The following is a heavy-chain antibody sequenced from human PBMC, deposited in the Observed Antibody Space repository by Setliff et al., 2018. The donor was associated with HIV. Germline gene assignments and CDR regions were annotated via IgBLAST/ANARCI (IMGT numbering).Heavy chain of an antibody. V-gene: IGHV4-30-4*08. CDR1: GGSITSGNYY. J-gene: IGHJ4*02. CDR3: ARLSGGMVPNY. CDR2: ISYSGST. D-gene: IGHD3-10*01. Sequence: SETLSLTCNASGGSITSGNYYWTWIRQPPGKGLEWIGYISYSGSTYYNPSLESQFAISLDTSKNQISLRLSSVTAADTAVYYCARLSGGMVPNYWGQGTLVTVSS.